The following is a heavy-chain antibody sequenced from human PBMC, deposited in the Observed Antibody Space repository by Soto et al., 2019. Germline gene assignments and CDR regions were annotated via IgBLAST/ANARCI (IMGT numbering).Heavy chain of an antibody. CDR1: DGSISSYY. V-gene: IGHV4-59*01. CDR2: IFYTGST. D-gene: IGHD1-1*01. J-gene: IGHJ4*02. CDR3: ARLSPIGNNWNYFDF. Sequence: SETLSLTRSVSDGSISSYYWGWIRQPPGKGLEWIGNIFYTGSTNYNPSLKSRVTISVDTSKNQFSLRLSSVTAADTAVYYCARLSPIGNNWNYFDFWGQGTLVTVSS.